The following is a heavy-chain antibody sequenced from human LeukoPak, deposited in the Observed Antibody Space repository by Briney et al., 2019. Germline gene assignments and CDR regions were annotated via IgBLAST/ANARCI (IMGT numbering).Heavy chain of an antibody. CDR3: ARSYTGYDL. V-gene: IGHV3-48*01. CDR2: INSDSSAI. Sequence: GGSLRLSCVASGFTFSSYSMNWVRQAPGRGLDWISGINSDSSAIYYADSVKGRFTISRDNAKNSLYLQMNSLRAEDTAVYYCARSYTGYDLWGQGTLVTVSS. D-gene: IGHD5-12*01. J-gene: IGHJ4*02. CDR1: GFTFSSYS.